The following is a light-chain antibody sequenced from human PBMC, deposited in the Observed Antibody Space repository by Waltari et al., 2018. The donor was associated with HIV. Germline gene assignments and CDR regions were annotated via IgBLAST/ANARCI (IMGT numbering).Light chain of an antibody. Sequence: DIQLTQSPSFLSASIGDRVTITCRASQNIYSYLVWYQQKPGRAPQVLIYGTSTLQSGVPSRFSGSGSGTEFALTITNLQPDDFATYYCQQVNGYPLTFGGGTKV. V-gene: IGKV1-9*01. CDR1: QNIYSY. J-gene: IGKJ4*01. CDR3: QQVNGYPLT. CDR2: GTS.